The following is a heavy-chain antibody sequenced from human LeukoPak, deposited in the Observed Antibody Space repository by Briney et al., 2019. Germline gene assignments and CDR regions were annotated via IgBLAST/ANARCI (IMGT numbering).Heavy chain of an antibody. CDR2: IIPIFGTT. D-gene: IGHD6-19*01. Sequence: SVKVSCKASGGTFSSYAISWVRQAPRQGLEWMGGIIPIFGTTNYAQTFQGRVTITADESTSTAYMELSSLRSEDTAVYYCARGGVAGYRLIFDYWGQGTLVTVSS. V-gene: IGHV1-69*13. CDR1: GGTFSSYA. J-gene: IGHJ4*02. CDR3: ARGGVAGYRLIFDY.